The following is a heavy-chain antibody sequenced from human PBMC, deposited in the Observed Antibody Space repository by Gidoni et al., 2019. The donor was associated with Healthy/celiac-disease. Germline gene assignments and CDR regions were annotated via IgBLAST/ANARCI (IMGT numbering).Heavy chain of an antibody. CDR2: ISSSSSYI. V-gene: IGHV3-21*01. CDR1: GFTFSSYS. CDR3: ARDARIAARPIFGY. D-gene: IGHD6-6*01. J-gene: IGHJ4*02. Sequence: EVQLVESGGGLVQPGGSLRLSCAASGFTFSSYSMNWVRQAPGKGLEWVSSISSSSSYIYYADSVKGRFTISRDNAKNSLYLQMNSLRAEDTAVYYCARDARIAARPIFGYWGQGTLVTVSS.